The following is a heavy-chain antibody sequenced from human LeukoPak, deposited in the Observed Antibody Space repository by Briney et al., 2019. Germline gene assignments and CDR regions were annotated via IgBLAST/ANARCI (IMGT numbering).Heavy chain of an antibody. V-gene: IGHV1-69*13. Sequence: SVKVSCKASGGTFSSYAISWVRQAPGQGLEWMGGIIPIFGTANYAQKFQGRVTITADESTSTAYMELSSLRSEDTAVYYCARDLAMVRTTDWFDPWGQGTLVTVSS. CDR3: ARDLAMVRTTDWFDP. CDR1: GGTFSSYA. D-gene: IGHD3-10*01. CDR2: IIPIFGTA. J-gene: IGHJ5*02.